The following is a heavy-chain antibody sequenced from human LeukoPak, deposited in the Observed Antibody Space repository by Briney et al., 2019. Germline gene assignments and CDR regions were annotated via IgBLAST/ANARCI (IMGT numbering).Heavy chain of an antibody. CDR1: GGSISNYY. CDR2: IYYSGST. J-gene: IGHJ4*02. Sequence: SETLSLTCTVSGGSISNYYWSWIRQPPGEGLEWLGYIYYSGSTTYNPSLKSRVTIPVDTSTNQFSLKLSSVTAADTAVYYCARVGRDYGAYFDYWGQGTLVTVSS. V-gene: IGHV4-59*01. CDR3: ARVGRDYGAYFDY. D-gene: IGHD4-17*01.